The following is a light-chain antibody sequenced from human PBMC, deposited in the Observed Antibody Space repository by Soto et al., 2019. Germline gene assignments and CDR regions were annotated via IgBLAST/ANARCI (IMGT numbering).Light chain of an antibody. Sequence: QSVLSQPGSVCGYRGESNTISCTGTNTDIGGYNYVSWYQQHPGKAPKLVIYDVSNRPSGVSNRFSGSKSGFTASLTISGLQAADDAHYYCSSYRAYPTLEVFGTGTNVTVL. V-gene: IGLV2-14*03. CDR3: SSYRAYPTLEV. CDR2: DVS. J-gene: IGLJ1*01. CDR1: NTDIGGYNY.